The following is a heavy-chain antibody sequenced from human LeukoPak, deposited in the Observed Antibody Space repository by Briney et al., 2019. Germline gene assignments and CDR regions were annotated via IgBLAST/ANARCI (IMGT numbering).Heavy chain of an antibody. CDR1: GFTVSSNY. CDR2: IYSGGST. CDR3: ARHSKRWLPYYFDY. D-gene: IGHD5-24*01. Sequence: GGSLRLSCAASGFTVSSNYMSWVRQAPGKGLEWVSVIYSGGSTYYADSVKGRFTISRDNSKNTLYLQMNSLRAEDTAVYYCARHSKRWLPYYFDYWGQGTLVTVSS. J-gene: IGHJ4*02. V-gene: IGHV3-53*01.